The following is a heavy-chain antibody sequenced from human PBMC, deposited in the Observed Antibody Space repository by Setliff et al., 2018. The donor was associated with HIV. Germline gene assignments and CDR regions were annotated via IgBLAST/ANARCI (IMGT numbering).Heavy chain of an antibody. Sequence: GGSLRLSCVASGLTFNRYWMSWVRQAPGKGLEWVANIKQDGSEKYYVDSVKGRFTISRDNAKNSLYLQMNSLRAEDTAVYYCARDREETYCGGDCYSDYWGQGTLVTVSS. D-gene: IGHD2-21*01. V-gene: IGHV3-7*03. CDR1: GLTFNRYW. J-gene: IGHJ4*02. CDR3: ARDREETYCGGDCYSDY. CDR2: IKQDGSEK.